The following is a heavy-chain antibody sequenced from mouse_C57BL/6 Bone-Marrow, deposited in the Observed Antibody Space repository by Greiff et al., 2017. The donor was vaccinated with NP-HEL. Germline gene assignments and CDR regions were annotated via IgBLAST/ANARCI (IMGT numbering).Heavy chain of an antibody. CDR2: INPYNGGT. CDR3: ALYSNYGYAMDY. V-gene: IGHV1-19*01. J-gene: IGHJ4*01. CDR1: GYTFTDYY. Sequence: VHVKQSGPVLVKPGASVKMSCKASGYTFTDYYMNWVKQSHGKSLEWIGVINPYNGGTSYNQKFKGKATLTVDKSSSTAYMELNSLTSEDSAVYYCALYSNYGYAMDYWGQGTSVTVSS. D-gene: IGHD2-5*01.